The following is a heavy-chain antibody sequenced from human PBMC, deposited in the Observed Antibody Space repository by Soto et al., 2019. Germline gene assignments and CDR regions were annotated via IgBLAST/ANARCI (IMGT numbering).Heavy chain of an antibody. Sequence: QVQLVQSGAEVKKPGASVKVSCKASGYTFTSYGISWVRQAPGQGLEWMGWISAYNGNTNYAQKLQGRVTMTTDTSPSTAYMELRSLRSDDTAVYYCARGQSYGSGSYYNEGDYFDYWGQGTLVTVSS. J-gene: IGHJ4*02. CDR1: GYTFTSYG. CDR2: ISAYNGNT. D-gene: IGHD3-10*01. V-gene: IGHV1-18*01. CDR3: ARGQSYGSGSYYNEGDYFDY.